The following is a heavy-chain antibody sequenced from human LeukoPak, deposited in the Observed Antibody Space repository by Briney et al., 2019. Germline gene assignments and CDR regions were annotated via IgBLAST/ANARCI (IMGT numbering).Heavy chain of an antibody. D-gene: IGHD2-15*01. V-gene: IGHV1-69*13. CDR2: IIPIFGTA. J-gene: IGHJ4*02. CDR3: ASIGYCSGGSCPPFDY. Sequence: ASVKVSCKASGGTFISYAISWVRQAPGQGLEWMGGIIPIFGTANYAQKFQGRVTITADESTSTAYMELSSLRSEDTAVYYCASIGYCSGGSCPPFDYWGQGTLVTVSS. CDR1: GGTFISYA.